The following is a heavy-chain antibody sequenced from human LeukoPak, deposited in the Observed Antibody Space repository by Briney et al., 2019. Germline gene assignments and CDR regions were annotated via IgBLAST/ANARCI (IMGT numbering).Heavy chain of an antibody. Sequence: ASVKVSCKASGYTFTDYYMHCVRQAPGRGLEWMGWINPNSGATNYAQKFQGRVTMTRDTSISTAYMELSRLRSDDTAVYYCARESSYYDSGGYWQNRGRAFDIWGQGTMVTVSS. J-gene: IGHJ3*02. CDR3: ARESSYYDSGGYWQNRGRAFDI. V-gene: IGHV1-2*02. CDR2: INPNSGAT. CDR1: GYTFTDYY. D-gene: IGHD3-22*01.